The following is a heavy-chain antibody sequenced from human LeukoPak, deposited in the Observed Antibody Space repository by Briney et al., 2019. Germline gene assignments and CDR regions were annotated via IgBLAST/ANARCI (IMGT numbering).Heavy chain of an antibody. Sequence: SGGSLRLSCATSGFTFSSYAMSWVRQAPGKGLEWVSAISGSGGSTYYADSVKGRFTISRDNSKNTLYLQMNSLRAEDTAVYYCAKGGGLRFLEWLLSTDYMDVWGKGTTVTVSS. CDR3: AKGGGLRFLEWLLSTDYMDV. V-gene: IGHV3-23*01. D-gene: IGHD3-3*01. J-gene: IGHJ6*03. CDR1: GFTFSSYA. CDR2: ISGSGGST.